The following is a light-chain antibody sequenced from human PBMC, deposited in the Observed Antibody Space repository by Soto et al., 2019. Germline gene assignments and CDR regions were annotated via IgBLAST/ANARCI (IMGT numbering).Light chain of an antibody. Sequence: AMRMTQSPSSLSASTGDRVTVTCRASQGISSYLAGYQQKPGKAPKLLIYAASTLQSGVPSRFSGSGSGTDFTLTISCLQSEDFATYYCQQYYSYPFTFGGGTKGEIK. CDR3: QQYYSYPFT. CDR2: AAS. CDR1: QGISSY. V-gene: IGKV1-8*01. J-gene: IGKJ4*01.